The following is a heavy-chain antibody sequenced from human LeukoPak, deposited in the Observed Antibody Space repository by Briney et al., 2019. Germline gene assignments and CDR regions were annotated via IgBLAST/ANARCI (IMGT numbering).Heavy chain of an antibody. CDR1: GLSFSTSS. D-gene: IGHD3-22*01. V-gene: IGHV3-21*01. CDR3: AKGKGRHYYDSSGSVVSYMDV. CDR2: ISGYSTSL. Sequence: GGSLRLSCVASGLSFSTSSMNWVRQAPGKGLEWVSSISGYSTSLKYADSVKGRFTISRDNSKNTLYLQMNSLRAEDTAVYYCAKGKGRHYYDSSGSVVSYMDVWGKGTTVTVSS. J-gene: IGHJ6*03.